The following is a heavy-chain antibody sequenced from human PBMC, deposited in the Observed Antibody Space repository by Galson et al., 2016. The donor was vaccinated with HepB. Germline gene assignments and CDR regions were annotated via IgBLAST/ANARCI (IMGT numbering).Heavy chain of an antibody. D-gene: IGHD2-15*01. V-gene: IGHV5-10-1*01. J-gene: IGHJ4*02. Sequence: QSGAEVKKPGESLRISCKGSGYSFTNYWITWVRQMPGKGLEWMGRIAPSDSNTNYSPSFQGHVTISIDKSISTAYLQWSSLKASDTAMYYCARRVRYCSGGTCYGNYSDYWGQGTLVTVSS. CDR3: ARRVRYCSGGTCYGNYSDY. CDR1: GYSFTNYW. CDR2: IAPSDSNT.